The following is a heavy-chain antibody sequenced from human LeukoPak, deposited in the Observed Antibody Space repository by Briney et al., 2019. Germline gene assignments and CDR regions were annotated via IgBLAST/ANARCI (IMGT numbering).Heavy chain of an antibody. D-gene: IGHD6-19*01. CDR1: GGSLNNYY. CDR3: ARGAGWYGY. J-gene: IGHJ4*02. Sequence: SETLSLTCTVSGGSLNNYYWSWLRQPPGKGLEWIGYIYSSGAANYSPSLKSRVTISIDTSKNQFPLKLTSVTAADTAVYYCARGAGWYGYWGQGTLVTVSS. CDR2: IYSSGAA. V-gene: IGHV4-59*01.